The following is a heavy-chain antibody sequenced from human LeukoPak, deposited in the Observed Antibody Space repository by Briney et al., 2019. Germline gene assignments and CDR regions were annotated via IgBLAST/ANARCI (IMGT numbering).Heavy chain of an antibody. CDR3: ANSHGIVENYFDY. V-gene: IGHV3-23*01. D-gene: IGHD1-26*01. J-gene: IGHJ4*02. CDR2: ISGSGGST. Sequence: PGGSLRLSCAASGFTFSSYAMSWVRQAPGKGLEWVSAISGSGGSTYYADSVKGRFTISRDNSKNTLYLQMNSLRAEDTAVYYCANSHGIVENYFDYWGQGTLVTVSS. CDR1: GFTFSSYA.